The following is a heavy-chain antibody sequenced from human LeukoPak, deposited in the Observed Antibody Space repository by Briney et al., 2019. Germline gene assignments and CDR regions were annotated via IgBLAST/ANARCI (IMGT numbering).Heavy chain of an antibody. CDR2: IVPIFGTA. Sequence: ASVKVSCKASGGTFSSYAINWVRQAPGQGLEWMGGIVPIFGTANYAQKFQDRVTITADESTSTAYMELSSLRSEDTAIYYCASRLYCSNTRCRNFPFAYWGQGTLVTVSS. CDR1: GGTFSSYA. D-gene: IGHD2-2*01. CDR3: ASRLYCSNTRCRNFPFAY. V-gene: IGHV1-69*13. J-gene: IGHJ4*02.